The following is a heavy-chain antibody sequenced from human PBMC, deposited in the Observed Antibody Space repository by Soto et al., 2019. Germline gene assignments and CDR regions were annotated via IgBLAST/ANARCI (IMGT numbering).Heavy chain of an antibody. CDR1: GYTFTSYD. J-gene: IGHJ6*03. CDR2: MNPNSGNT. D-gene: IGHD3-10*01. CDR3: ARAARGFYYMDV. Sequence: ASVKVSCKASGYTFTSYDINWVRQATGQGLEWMGWMNPNSGNTGYAQKFQGRVTMTRNTSISTAYMELSSLRSEDTAVYYCARAARGFYYMDVWGKGTTVTVSS. V-gene: IGHV1-8*01.